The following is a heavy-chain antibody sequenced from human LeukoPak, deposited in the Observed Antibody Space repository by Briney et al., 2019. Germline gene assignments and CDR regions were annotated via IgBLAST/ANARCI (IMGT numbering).Heavy chain of an antibody. V-gene: IGHV3-74*01. Sequence: GGSLRLSCAASGVTFSSYWMRWVRQAPGKGLVWVSRINSDGSSTSYADSVRGRFTISRDNAKNTLYLQRNSLRAEDAAVYYCARGSVEMATIRNGLAYWGQGTLVTVS. J-gene: IGHJ4*02. CDR3: ARGSVEMATIRNGLAY. CDR1: GVTFSSYW. CDR2: INSDGSST. D-gene: IGHD5-24*01.